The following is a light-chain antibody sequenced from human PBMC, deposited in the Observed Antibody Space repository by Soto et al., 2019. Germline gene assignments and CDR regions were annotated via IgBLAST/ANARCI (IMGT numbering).Light chain of an antibody. CDR2: DAS. V-gene: IGKV3-11*01. CDR3: QQRSNWPIT. CDR1: QSVSSSY. Sequence: EIVLTQSPGTLSLSPGERATLSCRASQSVSSSYLAWYQQKPGQAPRLLIHDASNRAAGIPARFSGSGSGTDFTLTISSLEPEDFALYYCQQRSNWPITFGQGTRLEIK. J-gene: IGKJ5*01.